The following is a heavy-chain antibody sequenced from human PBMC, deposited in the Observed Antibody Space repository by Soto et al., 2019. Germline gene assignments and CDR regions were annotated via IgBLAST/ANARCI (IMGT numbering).Heavy chain of an antibody. CDR3: VRTSLVVAAATREDY. CDR2: INSDGSST. J-gene: IGHJ4*02. CDR1: GFTFSIYW. Sequence: PGGSLRLSCAASGFTFSIYWMHWFRQAPGKGLVWVSRINSDGSSTSYADSVKGRFTISRDNAKNTLYLQMNSLRAEDTAVYYCVRTSLVVAAATREDYWGQGTLATVSS. V-gene: IGHV3-74*01. D-gene: IGHD2-15*01.